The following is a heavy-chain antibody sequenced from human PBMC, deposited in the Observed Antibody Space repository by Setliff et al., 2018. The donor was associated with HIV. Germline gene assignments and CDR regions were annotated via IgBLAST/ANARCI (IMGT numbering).Heavy chain of an antibody. V-gene: IGHV4-61*09. Sequence: PSETLSLTCTVSGGSISSDNYYWSWIRQPAGKGLEWIGHIYTSGTTVYNHSLKSRVAISVDTSRNQFSLKLNSVTAADTAVYYCARGDYYDSTGYEGLDSWGRGTLVTV. D-gene: IGHD3-22*01. CDR2: IYTSGTT. J-gene: IGHJ4*02. CDR3: ARGDYYDSTGYEGLDS. CDR1: GGSISSDNYY.